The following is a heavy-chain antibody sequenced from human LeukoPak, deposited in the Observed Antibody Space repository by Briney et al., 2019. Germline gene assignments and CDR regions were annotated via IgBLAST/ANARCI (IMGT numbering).Heavy chain of an antibody. CDR3: ARDGANTFGGVIVTQNFDY. CDR1: GYTFTGYY. Sequence: GASVKVSCKASGYTFTGYYMHWVRQAPGQGLEWMGWINPNSGGTNYAQKFQGRVTLTRDMSTSTDYLELSSLRSEDTAVYYCARDGANTFGGVIVTQNFDYWGQGTLVTVSS. D-gene: IGHD3-16*02. CDR2: INPNSGGT. V-gene: IGHV1-2*02. J-gene: IGHJ4*02.